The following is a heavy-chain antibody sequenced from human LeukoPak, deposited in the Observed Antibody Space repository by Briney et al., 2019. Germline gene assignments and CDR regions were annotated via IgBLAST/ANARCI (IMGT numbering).Heavy chain of an antibody. D-gene: IGHD1-1*01. CDR2: IYYSGST. V-gene: IGHV4-39*07. J-gene: IGHJ1*01. CDR1: GGSISSSSYY. CDR3: TSSPVGLDDALH. Sequence: PSETLSLTCTVSGGSISSSSYYWGWIRQPPGKGLEWIGSIYYSGSTYYNPSLKSRLTISLDTSKNQFSLRLNSVTAADTAMYYCTSSPVGLDDALHWGQGTLVTVSS.